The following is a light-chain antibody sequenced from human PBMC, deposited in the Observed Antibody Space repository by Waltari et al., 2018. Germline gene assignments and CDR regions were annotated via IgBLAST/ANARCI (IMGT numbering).Light chain of an antibody. CDR1: QGISSW. V-gene: IGKV1-12*01. CDR2: TTS. CDR3: QQGYNTPFT. Sequence: DIQMTQTPSSLSASAGDKFTITCRASQGISSWLAWYQQKPGKAPNLLIYTTSNLQSGVPSRFSGGGSGTDYTLTISSLQPEDFATYYCQQGYNTPFTFGPGTKVDIK. J-gene: IGKJ3*01.